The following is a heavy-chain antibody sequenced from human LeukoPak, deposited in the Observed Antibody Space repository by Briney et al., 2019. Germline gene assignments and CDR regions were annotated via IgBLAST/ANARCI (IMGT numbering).Heavy chain of an antibody. Sequence: SVKVSCKASGGTFSSYAISWVRQAPGQGLEWMGRIIPIFGIANYAQKFQGRVTITADKSTSTAYMELSSLRSEDTAVYYCARGHCSGGSCNRAPQRPNWFDPWGQGTLVTVSS. CDR2: IIPIFGIA. J-gene: IGHJ5*02. D-gene: IGHD2-15*01. V-gene: IGHV1-69*04. CDR3: ARGHCSGGSCNRAPQRPNWFDP. CDR1: GGTFSSYA.